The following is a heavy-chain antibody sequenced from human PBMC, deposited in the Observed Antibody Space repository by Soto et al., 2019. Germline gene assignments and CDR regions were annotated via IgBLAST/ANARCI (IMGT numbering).Heavy chain of an antibody. CDR1: VFTFSNYA. D-gene: IGHD5-12*01. CDR2: ISDDGSNT. CDR3: VKVGGYDGYEPLDK. J-gene: IGHJ4*02. V-gene: IGHV3-30*18. Sequence: QVQLVESGGGVVQPGRSLRLSCAASVFTFSNYAMHWVRQAPGKGLEWVAVISDDGSNTYYADSVKGRFTISRDNPKITLYLQMNSLRAEDTAVYYCVKVGGYDGYEPLDKWGQGTLVTVSS.